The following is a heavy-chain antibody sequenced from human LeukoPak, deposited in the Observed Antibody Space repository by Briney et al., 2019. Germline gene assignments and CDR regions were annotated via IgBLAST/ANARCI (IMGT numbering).Heavy chain of an antibody. J-gene: IGHJ4*02. CDR2: ISTSGST. CDR3: ARDLTFDILTGYYISPFDC. V-gene: IGHV4-4*07. CDR1: GGSISGYY. D-gene: IGHD3-9*01. Sequence: PSETLSLTCTVSGGSISGYYWSWIRQPAGKGLEWIGHISTSGSTNYNPSLKSRVTMSVDTSKNQFSLKLTSVTAPDTAVYYCARDLTFDILTGYYISPFDCWGQGTLVTVSS.